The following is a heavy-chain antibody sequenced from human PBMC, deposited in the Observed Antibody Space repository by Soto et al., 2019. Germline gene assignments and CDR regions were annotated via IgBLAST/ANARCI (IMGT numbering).Heavy chain of an antibody. D-gene: IGHD6-6*01. CDR1: GFTFSSYA. J-gene: IGHJ4*02. CDR3: ARQQLGDPEDY. Sequence: QVQLVESGGGVVQPGRSLRLSCAASGFTFSSYAMHWVRQAPGKGLEWVAVISYDGSNKYYADSVKGRFTISRDNSKNTLYLQMNSLRAEDTAVYYCARQQLGDPEDYWGQGTLVTVSS. V-gene: IGHV3-30-3*01. CDR2: ISYDGSNK.